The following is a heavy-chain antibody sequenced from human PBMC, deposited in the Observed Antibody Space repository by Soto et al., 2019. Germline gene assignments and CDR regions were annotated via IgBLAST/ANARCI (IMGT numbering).Heavy chain of an antibody. CDR1: GFTFSDFA. J-gene: IGHJ4*02. CDR2: ISGSGDTI. V-gene: IGHV3-23*01. Sequence: EVQVLESGGGLVQPGGSLRLSCVASGFTFSDFAMSWVRQAPGKGLEWVSSISGSGDTIYYTASVKGRFTISRDNSNNTLYLQMHSLRADDTAEYFCAKLRGDGWHFHYWGQGTLVAVSS. D-gene: IGHD6-19*01. CDR3: AKLRGDGWHFHY.